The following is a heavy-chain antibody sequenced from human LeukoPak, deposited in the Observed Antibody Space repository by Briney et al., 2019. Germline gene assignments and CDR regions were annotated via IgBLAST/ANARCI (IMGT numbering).Heavy chain of an antibody. V-gene: IGHV1-18*04. J-gene: IGHJ4*02. Sequence: ASVKVSCKASGYTFTGYYMHWVRQAPGQGLEWMGWISAYNGNTNYAQKLQGRVTMTTDTSTSTAYMELRSLRSDDTAVYYCARGYYYDSSGLGYWGQGTLVTVSS. D-gene: IGHD3-22*01. CDR3: ARGYYYDSSGLGY. CDR1: GYTFTGYY. CDR2: ISAYNGNT.